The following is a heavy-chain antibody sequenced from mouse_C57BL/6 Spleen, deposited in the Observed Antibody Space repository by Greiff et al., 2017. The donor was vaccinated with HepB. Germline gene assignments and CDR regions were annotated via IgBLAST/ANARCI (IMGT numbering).Heavy chain of an antibody. J-gene: IGHJ2*01. CDR2: ISNGGGST. Sequence: EVQLVESGGGLVQPGGSLKLSCAASGFTFSDYYMYWVRQTPEKRLEWVAYISNGGGSTYYPDTVKGRFTISRDNAKNTLYLQMSRLKSEDTAMYYCARRSDLGLYFDYWGQGTTLTVSS. CDR3: ARRSDLGLYFDY. D-gene: IGHD3-3*01. V-gene: IGHV5-12*01. CDR1: GFTFSDYY.